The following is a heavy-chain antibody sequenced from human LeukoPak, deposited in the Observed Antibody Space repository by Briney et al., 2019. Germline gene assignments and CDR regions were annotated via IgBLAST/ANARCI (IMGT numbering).Heavy chain of an antibody. CDR2: INHSGST. J-gene: IGHJ6*03. CDR3: ARAVIRASNGGSHYYYMDV. CDR1: GFTVSSNS. D-gene: IGHD5-18*01. V-gene: IGHV4-34*01. Sequence: GSLRLSCTVSGFTVSSNSMSWIRQPPGKGLEWIGEINHSGSTNYNPSLKSQVTISVDTSKNQFSLKLSSVTAADTAVYYCARAVIRASNGGSHYYYMDVWGKGTTVIVSS.